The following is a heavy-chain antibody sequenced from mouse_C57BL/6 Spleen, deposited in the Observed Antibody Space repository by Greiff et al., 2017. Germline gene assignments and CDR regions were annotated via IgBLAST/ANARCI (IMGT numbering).Heavy chain of an antibody. V-gene: IGHV1-53*01. CDR1: GYTFTSYW. D-gene: IGHD1-1*01. CDR3: ARPDYYGSSLYWYFDV. Sequence: QVQLQQSGTELVKPGASVKLSCKASGYTFTSYWMHWVKQRPGQGLEWIGNINPSNGGTNYNEKFKSKATLTVDKSSSTAYMQLSSLTSEDSAVYYCARPDYYGSSLYWYFDVWGTGTTVTVSS. J-gene: IGHJ1*03. CDR2: INPSNGGT.